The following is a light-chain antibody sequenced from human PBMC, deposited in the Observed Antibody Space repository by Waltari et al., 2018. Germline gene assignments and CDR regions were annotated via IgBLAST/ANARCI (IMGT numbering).Light chain of an antibody. Sequence: NFMLTQPRSVSESPGETVRISCTGTGGSIASHYVQWYQQPPGSVPFTVIYEDDRRPSGVPDRFSGSIDRASNSASLLISGLRTEDEADYYCQSYDNTNVVFGGGTKLTVL. CDR2: EDD. CDR1: GGSIASHY. V-gene: IGLV6-57*02. J-gene: IGLJ2*01. CDR3: QSYDNTNVV.